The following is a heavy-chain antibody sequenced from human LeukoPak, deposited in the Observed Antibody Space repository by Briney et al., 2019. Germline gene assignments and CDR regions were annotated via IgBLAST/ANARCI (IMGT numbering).Heavy chain of an antibody. D-gene: IGHD4-17*01. Sequence: SETLSLTCTVSGGSISSGSYYWSWIRQPAGKGLEWIGRIYTSGSTNYNPSLKSRVTISVDTSKNQFSLKLSSVTAADTAVYYCARDLGYGEFGYWGQGTLVTVSS. CDR2: IYTSGST. CDR1: GGSISSGSYY. V-gene: IGHV4-61*02. CDR3: ARDLGYGEFGY. J-gene: IGHJ4*02.